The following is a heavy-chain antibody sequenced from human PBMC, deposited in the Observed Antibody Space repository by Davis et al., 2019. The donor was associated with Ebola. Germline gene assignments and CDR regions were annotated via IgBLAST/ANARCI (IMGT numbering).Heavy chain of an antibody. D-gene: IGHD6-6*01. Sequence: ASVKVSCKASGYTFTSYDINWVRQATGQGLEWMGWMNPNSGSTGYAQKFQGRVTMTRNNSISTAYMELGSLRFEETAVYYCARGRWVAARWFDPWGQGTLVTVSS. CDR2: MNPNSGST. V-gene: IGHV1-8*01. CDR3: ARGRWVAARWFDP. J-gene: IGHJ5*02. CDR1: GYTFTSYD.